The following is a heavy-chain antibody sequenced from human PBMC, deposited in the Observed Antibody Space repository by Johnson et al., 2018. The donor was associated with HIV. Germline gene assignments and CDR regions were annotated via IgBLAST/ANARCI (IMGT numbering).Heavy chain of an antibody. CDR2: IYIDGST. CDR1: GFTFSSYA. V-gene: IGHV3-NL1*01. CDR3: AKDTSSSWSLDAFDI. Sequence: QVQLVESGGGVVQPGRSLRLSCAASGFTFSSYAMHWVRQAPGTGLEWVSLIYIDGSTFYADPVKGRFTISRANSKNTLYLQMNSLRAEDTAVSYCAKDTSSSWSLDAFDIWGQGTMVTVSS. J-gene: IGHJ3*02. D-gene: IGHD6-13*01.